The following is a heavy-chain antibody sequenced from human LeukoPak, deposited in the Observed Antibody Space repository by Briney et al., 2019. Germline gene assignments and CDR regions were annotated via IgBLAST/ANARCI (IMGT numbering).Heavy chain of an antibody. CDR2: ISSSSSTI. D-gene: IGHD3-16*01. CDR1: GFTFSSYS. Sequence: GGSLRLSCAASGFTFSSYSMNWVRQAPGKGLEWVSYISSSSSTIYYADSVKGRFTISRDNAKNSLYPQMNSLRAEDTAVYYCARTRGRWGQGTLVTVSS. J-gene: IGHJ4*02. CDR3: ARTRGR. V-gene: IGHV3-48*04.